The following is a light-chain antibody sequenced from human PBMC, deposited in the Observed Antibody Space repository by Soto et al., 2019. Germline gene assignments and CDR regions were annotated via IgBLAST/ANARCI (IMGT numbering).Light chain of an antibody. V-gene: IGKV2-24*01. CDR1: QSLVHSDGNTY. Sequence: IVLTQTTLSSPVTLGQPASISCRSSQSLVHSDGNTYLTWLQQRPGQPPRLLIYMLSNRFSGVPERFSGSGAGTDFTLKISRVEADDVGGYNCMQATQAYTFGQGTKLEIK. CDR2: MLS. CDR3: MQATQAYT. J-gene: IGKJ2*01.